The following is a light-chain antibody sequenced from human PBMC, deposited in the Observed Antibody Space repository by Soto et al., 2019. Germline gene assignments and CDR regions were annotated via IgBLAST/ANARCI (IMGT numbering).Light chain of an antibody. CDR1: TSNIGSKT. CDR3: AAWEDSLNGVV. V-gene: IGLV1-44*01. J-gene: IGLJ2*01. CDR2: SND. Sequence: QSVLTQPPSASGTPGQRVTISCSGSTSNIGSKTVNWYQQLPGTAPKLLIYSNDQRPSGVPDRISGSKSGTSASLAISGLQSEDEADYYCAAWEDSLNGVVFGGGTKLTVL.